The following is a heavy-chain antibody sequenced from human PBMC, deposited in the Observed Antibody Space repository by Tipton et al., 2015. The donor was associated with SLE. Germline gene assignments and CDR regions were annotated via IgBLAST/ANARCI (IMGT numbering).Heavy chain of an antibody. CDR2: IYYSGST. CDR3: ARVTGPGQAFDI. J-gene: IGHJ3*02. Sequence: TLSLTCTVSGGSISSGRYYCGWIRQHPGKGLEWIGYIYYSGSTYYNPSLESRVTISVDTSKNQFSLKLSSVPAADTDVYYSARVTGPGQAFDIWGQGTMVTVYS. CDR1: GGSISSGRYY. V-gene: IGHV4-31*03.